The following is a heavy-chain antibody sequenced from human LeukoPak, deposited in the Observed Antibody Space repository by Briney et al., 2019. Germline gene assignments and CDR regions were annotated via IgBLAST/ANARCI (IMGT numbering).Heavy chain of an antibody. CDR3: AKRAGYYIDY. J-gene: IGHJ4*02. D-gene: IGHD3-9*01. Sequence: PGGSLRLSCAASGFTFSSYWMSWVRQAPGKGLEWVANINQVGSAKYYVDSVKGRFTISRDNSKNTLYLQMNSLRAEDTAVYYCAKRAGYYIDYWGQGTLVTVSS. CDR2: INQVGSAK. CDR1: GFTFSSYW. V-gene: IGHV3-7*03.